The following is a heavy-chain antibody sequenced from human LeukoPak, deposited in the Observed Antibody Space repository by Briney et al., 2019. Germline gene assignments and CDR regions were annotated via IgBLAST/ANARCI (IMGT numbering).Heavy chain of an antibody. CDR3: ARELGSGGYYEY. CDR2: ISSSSSDT. J-gene: IGHJ4*02. CDR1: GFTFSDYY. D-gene: IGHD3-22*01. Sequence: PGGSLRLSCAASGFTFSDYYMNWIPQAPGKGLEWVSYISSSSSDTNYADSVKGRFTISRDNAKTSLYLQMNSLRAEDTAVYYCARELGSGGYYEYWGQGTLVTVSS. V-gene: IGHV3-11*05.